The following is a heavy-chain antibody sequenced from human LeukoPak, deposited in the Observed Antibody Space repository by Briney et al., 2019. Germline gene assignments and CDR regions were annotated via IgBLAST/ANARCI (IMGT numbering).Heavy chain of an antibody. J-gene: IGHJ4*02. CDR2: IYYSGST. D-gene: IGHD5-12*01. Sequence: MSSETLSLTCTVSGGSISSYYWSWIRQPPGKGLEWIGYIYYSGSTNYNPSLKSRVTMSVDTSKNQFSLKLSSVTAADTAVYYCARSRDYDPFDYWGQGTLVTVSS. CDR3: ARSRDYDPFDY. CDR1: GGSISSYY. V-gene: IGHV4-59*12.